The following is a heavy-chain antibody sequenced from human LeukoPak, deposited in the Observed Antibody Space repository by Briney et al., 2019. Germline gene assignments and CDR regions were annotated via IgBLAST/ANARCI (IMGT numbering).Heavy chain of an antibody. CDR3: ARASITRVAFDI. D-gene: IGHD3-10*01. Sequence: SETLSLTCTVSGGSISSSSYYWGWIRQPPGKGLEWIGSIYYSGSTYYNPSLKSRVTISVDTSKNQFSLKLSSVTAADTAVYYCARASITRVAFDIWGQGTMVTVSS. CDR2: IYYSGST. V-gene: IGHV4-39*01. J-gene: IGHJ3*02. CDR1: GGSISSSSYY.